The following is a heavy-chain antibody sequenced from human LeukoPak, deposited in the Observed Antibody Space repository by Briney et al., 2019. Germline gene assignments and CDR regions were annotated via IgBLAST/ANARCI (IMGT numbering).Heavy chain of an antibody. Sequence: SETLSLTCTVSGGSISSYYWSWIRQPPGKGLEWIGYIYYSGSTNYNPSLKSRVTISVDTSKNQFSLKLSSVTAADTAVYYCARADYGSGIFYFDYWGQGTLVTVSS. CDR1: GGSISSYY. V-gene: IGHV4-59*01. J-gene: IGHJ4*02. CDR2: IYYSGST. D-gene: IGHD3-10*01. CDR3: ARADYGSGIFYFDY.